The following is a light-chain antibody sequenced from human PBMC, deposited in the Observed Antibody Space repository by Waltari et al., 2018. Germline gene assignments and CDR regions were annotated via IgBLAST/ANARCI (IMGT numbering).Light chain of an antibody. Sequence: DIQMTQSPYSLSASVGDRVTITCRASQSISSYLNWYQQKPGKAPKHLIYAASSLQSGVPSRFSGSGSGTDFTLTISSLQPEDFATYYCQQSYSTPRTFGQGTKVEIK. CDR2: AAS. V-gene: IGKV1-39*01. J-gene: IGKJ1*01. CDR1: QSISSY. CDR3: QQSYSTPRT.